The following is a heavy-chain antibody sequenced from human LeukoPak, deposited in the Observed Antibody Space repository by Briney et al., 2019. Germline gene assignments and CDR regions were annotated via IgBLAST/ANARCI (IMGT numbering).Heavy chain of an antibody. CDR2: IGGSGVMT. J-gene: IGHJ5*02. CDR1: GLTLSSHA. Sequence: VGSLRLSCAGSGLTLSSHAMSWVRQAPGKGLEWVSSIGGSGVMTYYADPVKGRFTISRDNSKNALYLQMNSLRAEDTAVYYCAKGSTGTTGGWFDPWGQGTLVIVSS. D-gene: IGHD1-1*01. CDR3: AKGSTGTTGGWFDP. V-gene: IGHV3-23*01.